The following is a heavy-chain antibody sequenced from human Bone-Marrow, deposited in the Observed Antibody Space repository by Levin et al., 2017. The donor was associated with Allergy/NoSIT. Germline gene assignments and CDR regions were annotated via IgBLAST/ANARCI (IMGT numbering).Heavy chain of an antibody. CDR2: INSSSGTI. Sequence: PGGSLRLSCATSGFTFSSYSMNWVRQAPGKGLEWVSYINSSSGTIYYADSVKGRFTISRDNAKKSLYLQMCSLRVEDTAVYYCVRGLPDYWGQGTLVTVSS. V-gene: IGHV3-48*01. CDR1: GFTFSSYS. CDR3: VRGLPDY. J-gene: IGHJ4*02.